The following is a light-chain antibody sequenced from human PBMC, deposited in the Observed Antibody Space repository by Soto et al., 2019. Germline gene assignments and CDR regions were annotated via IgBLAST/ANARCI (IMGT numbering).Light chain of an antibody. Sequence: TLSVSPGEGATISCRDSQSVSGDYLAWFQSRPGQAPRLLIHGASNRATSIPDRFSGSGSGTDFTLTIGRLEPEDFAVYYCQQYASTPRTFAQRTKVDVK. CDR3: QQYASTPRT. CDR1: QSVSGDY. CDR2: GAS. J-gene: IGKJ1*01. V-gene: IGKV3-20*01.